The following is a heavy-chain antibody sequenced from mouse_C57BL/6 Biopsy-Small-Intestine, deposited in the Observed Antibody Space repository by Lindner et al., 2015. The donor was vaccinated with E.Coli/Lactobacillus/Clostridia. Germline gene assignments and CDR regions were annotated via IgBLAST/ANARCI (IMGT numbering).Heavy chain of an antibody. Sequence: WVRQAPGQRIEWMGWINGGNGHTKYSQKFEGRVTITRDTSARTAYMEVRSLRSEDTAVYYCARVIPSDYGDSNWLDPWGQGTLVTVSS. CDR3: ARVIPSDYGDSNWLDP. V-gene: IGHV1-84*02. CDR2: INGGNGHT. D-gene: IGHD2-13*01. J-gene: IGHJ4*01.